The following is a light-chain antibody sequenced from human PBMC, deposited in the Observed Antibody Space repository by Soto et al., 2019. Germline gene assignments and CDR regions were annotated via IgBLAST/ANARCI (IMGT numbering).Light chain of an antibody. J-gene: IGLJ2*01. V-gene: IGLV1-40*01. CDR2: GNN. Sequence: QSVLAQPPSVSGAPGQRVTIACTGNSSNIGAGYHVHWYQQLPGTAPKLLIFGNNNRPSGVRDRFSGSRSGTSASLAITGLQAEDEAEYYCQSYDFSLSASKGFGGGTKLTV. CDR1: SSNIGAGYH. CDR3: QSYDFSLSASKG.